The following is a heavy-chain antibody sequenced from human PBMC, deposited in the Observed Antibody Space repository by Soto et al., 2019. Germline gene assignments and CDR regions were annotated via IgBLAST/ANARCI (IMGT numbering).Heavy chain of an antibody. CDR1: GGTFSSYD. Sequence: SVKVSCKASGGTFSSYDISWVRQAPGQGLEWMGGIIPIFGTTNYARKFQGRVTITGDESTSTAYMELSSLRSADTALYYCATVPYSPRFFCILDYWGQGTLVTVSS. D-gene: IGHD3-3*01. V-gene: IGHV1-69*13. J-gene: IGHJ4*02. CDR2: IIPIFGTT. CDR3: ATVPYSPRFFCILDY.